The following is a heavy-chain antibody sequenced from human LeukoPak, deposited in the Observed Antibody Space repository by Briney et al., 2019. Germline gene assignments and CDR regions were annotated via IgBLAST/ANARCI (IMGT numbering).Heavy chain of an antibody. CDR2: ISAYNGNT. D-gene: IGHD5/OR15-5a*01. V-gene: IGHV1-18*01. J-gene: IGHJ6*02. Sequence: ASVKVSCKASGYSYISYGITWVRQAPGQGLEWMGWISAYNGNTNYAQKLQGRVTMTTDTSTSTAYMNLRSLRSDDTAVYYCARFYDAIAGQGLMDVWGQGTTVTVSS. CDR1: GYSYISYG. CDR3: ARFYDAIAGQGLMDV.